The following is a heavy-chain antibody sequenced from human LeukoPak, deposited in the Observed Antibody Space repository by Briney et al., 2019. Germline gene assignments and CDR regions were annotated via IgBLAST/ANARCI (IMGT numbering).Heavy chain of an antibody. D-gene: IGHD4-17*01. J-gene: IGHJ4*02. CDR1: GFTFSNCA. V-gene: IGHV3-30-3*02. CDR3: AKPPGDYAYFDY. Sequence: PGGSLRLSCAASGFTFSNCAMHWVRQAPGKGLEWVALISYDGSNTFYADSVKGRFTISRDNSKNTLYLQMNSLRAEDTAVYYCAKPPGDYAYFDYWGQGTLVTVSS. CDR2: ISYDGSNT.